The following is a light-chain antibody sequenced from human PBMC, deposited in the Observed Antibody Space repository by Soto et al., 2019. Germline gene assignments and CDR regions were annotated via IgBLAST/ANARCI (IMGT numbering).Light chain of an antibody. Sequence: QSVLTQPASVSGSPGQSITISCTGTSSDVGGYNYVSWYQQHPGKAPKLMIYDVSNRPSGVSNRFSASKSGNTASLTISGVQAEDEADYYCSSYTRSSTLVFGTGTKVTVL. V-gene: IGLV2-14*01. CDR2: DVS. CDR1: SSDVGGYNY. CDR3: SSYTRSSTLV. J-gene: IGLJ1*01.